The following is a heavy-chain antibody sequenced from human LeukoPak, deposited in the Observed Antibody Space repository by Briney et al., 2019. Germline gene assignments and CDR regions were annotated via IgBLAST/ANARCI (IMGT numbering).Heavy chain of an antibody. V-gene: IGHV1-46*01. D-gene: IGHD4-17*01. J-gene: IGHJ4*02. CDR2: INPSGGST. CDR3: ARDSDYGDYELRHYFDY. Sequence: GASVKVSCKASGYTFTSYYMHWVRQAPGQGLEWMGIINPSGGSTSYAQKFQGRVTMTTDTSTSTAYMELRSLRSDDTAVYYCARDSDYGDYELRHYFDYWGQGTLVTVSS. CDR1: GYTFTSYY.